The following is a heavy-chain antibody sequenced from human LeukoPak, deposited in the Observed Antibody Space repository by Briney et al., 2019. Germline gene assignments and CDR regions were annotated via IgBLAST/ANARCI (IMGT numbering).Heavy chain of an antibody. CDR3: AKGGTDTQYGGYDMEYYYYYMDV. CDR1: GFTFSSYA. V-gene: IGHV3-23*01. J-gene: IGHJ6*03. D-gene: IGHD5-12*01. CDR2: ISGSGGST. Sequence: GGSLRLSCAASGFTFSSYAMSWVRQAPGKGLEWVSAISGSGGSTYYADSVKGRFTISRDNSKNTLYLQMNSPRAEDTAVYYCAKGGTDTQYGGYDMEYYYYYMDVWGKGTTVTISS.